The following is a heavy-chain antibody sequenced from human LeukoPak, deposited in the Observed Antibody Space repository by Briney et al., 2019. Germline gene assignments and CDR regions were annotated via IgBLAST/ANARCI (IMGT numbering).Heavy chain of an antibody. D-gene: IGHD2-15*01. Sequence: PSETLSLTCTVSGGSISSSSYYWGWIRQPPGQGLEWIGSIYYSGSTYYNPSLKSRVTISVDTSKNQFSLKLSSVTAADTAVYYCARHRYCSGGSCYSEYYFDYWGQGTLVTVSS. CDR3: ARHRYCSGGSCYSEYYFDY. V-gene: IGHV4-39*01. CDR1: GGSISSSSYY. CDR2: IYYSGST. J-gene: IGHJ4*02.